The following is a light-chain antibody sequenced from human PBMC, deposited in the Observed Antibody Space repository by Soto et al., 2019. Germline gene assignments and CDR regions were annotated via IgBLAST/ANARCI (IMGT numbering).Light chain of an antibody. CDR2: RSS. V-gene: IGKV1-5*01. CDR3: QQYSSYWT. CDR1: QDLDKW. J-gene: IGKJ1*01. Sequence: ILMSQSPSSLSASVGDRVTITCRASQDLDKWLAWYQQKPGKAPNLLIYRSSTLREGVPSRFIGFGSGTDYILTITDLQPDDFATYYCQQYSSYWTFGQGTVVEMK.